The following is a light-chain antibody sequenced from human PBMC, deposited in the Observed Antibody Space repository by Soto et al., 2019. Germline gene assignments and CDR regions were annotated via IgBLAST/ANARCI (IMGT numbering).Light chain of an antibody. J-gene: IGKJ4*01. V-gene: IGKV3D-15*01. CDR3: QQYNNWGLS. CDR2: GSS. CDR1: ENVGTN. Sequence: IVMTQSPATLSVSPGEGVTLSCRASENVGTNLAWYQRKPGQAPRLLIYGSSTRATGIPATFSGSGSGTEFTLTISSLQSEESAVYYCQQYNNWGLSFGGGTKVDIK.